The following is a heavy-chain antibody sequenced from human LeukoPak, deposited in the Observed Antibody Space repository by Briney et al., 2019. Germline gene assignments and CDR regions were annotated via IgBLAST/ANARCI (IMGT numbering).Heavy chain of an antibody. CDR2: IYYSGST. CDR1: GGSISSHF. Sequence: PSETLSLTCTVSGGSISSHFWSWIRRPPGKGLEWIGYIYYSGSTKYNPSLKSRVTISVDTSKNQFSLKLRSVTGADTAVYYCARGYSSGWPENNHYYGMDVWGQGTTVTVSS. D-gene: IGHD6-19*01. CDR3: ARGYSSGWPENNHYYGMDV. J-gene: IGHJ6*02. V-gene: IGHV4-59*11.